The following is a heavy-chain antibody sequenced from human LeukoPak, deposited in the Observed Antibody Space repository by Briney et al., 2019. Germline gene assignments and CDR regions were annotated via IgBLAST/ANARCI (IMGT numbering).Heavy chain of an antibody. J-gene: IGHJ4*02. CDR2: IKQGGDET. CDR1: GFTFSSYA. CDR3: ARDPQYSYDDTGTFDS. D-gene: IGHD3-22*01. V-gene: IGHV3-7*01. Sequence: GGSLRLSCAASGFTFSSYAMSWVRQAPRKGPEWVANIKQGGDETYYLDSVKGRFTVSRDNAKNSLYLQMNTLRAEDTAVYYCARDPQYSYDDTGTFDSWGQGTLVTVSS.